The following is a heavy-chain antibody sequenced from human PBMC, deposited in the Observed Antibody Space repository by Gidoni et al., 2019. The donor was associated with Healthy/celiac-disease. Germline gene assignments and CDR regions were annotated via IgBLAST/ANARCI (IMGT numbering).Heavy chain of an antibody. Sequence: QVQLVQSGAEVKKPGAAVKVSCKASGYPFTSYGISWVRQAPGQGLEWMGWISAYNGNTNYAQKLQGRVTMTTDTSTSTAYMELRSLRSDDTAVYYCARDLTPDLNYYYYGMDVWGQGTTVTVSS. CDR3: ARDLTPDLNYYYYGMDV. CDR2: ISAYNGNT. CDR1: GYPFTSYG. J-gene: IGHJ6*02. V-gene: IGHV1-18*01.